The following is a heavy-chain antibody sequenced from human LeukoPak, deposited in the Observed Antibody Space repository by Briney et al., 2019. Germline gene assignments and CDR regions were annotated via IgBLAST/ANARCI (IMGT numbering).Heavy chain of an antibody. CDR1: GYTFSSYG. CDR3: AKYYYDSSGYLQFDY. J-gene: IGHJ4*02. D-gene: IGHD3-22*01. V-gene: IGHV1-18*01. Sequence: EASVKVSCKASGYTFSSYGISWLRQAPGQGLEWMGWISAYNGNTNYAQKLQGRVTMTTDTSTSTAYMELRSLRSDDTAVYYCAKYYYDSSGYLQFDYWGQGTLVTVSS. CDR2: ISAYNGNT.